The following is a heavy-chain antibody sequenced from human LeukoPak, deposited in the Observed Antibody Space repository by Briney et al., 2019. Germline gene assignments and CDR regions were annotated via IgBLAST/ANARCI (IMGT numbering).Heavy chain of an antibody. CDR3: ARGHQPPYYGMDV. CDR2: IIPIFGIA. CDR1: GGTFSSYT. J-gene: IGHJ6*02. Sequence: ASVKVSCKASGGTFSSYTISWVRQDPGQGLEWMGRIIPIFGIANYAQKFQGRVTITADKSTSTAYMELSSLRSEDTAVFYCARGHQPPYYGMDVWGQGTTVTVSS. V-gene: IGHV1-69*02.